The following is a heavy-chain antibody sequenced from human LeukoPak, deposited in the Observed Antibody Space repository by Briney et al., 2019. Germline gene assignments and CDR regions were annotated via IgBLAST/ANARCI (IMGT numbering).Heavy chain of an antibody. V-gene: IGHV4-39*07. CDR3: ARDSWGSGSYRDY. D-gene: IGHD3-10*01. CDR2: IHYSGST. J-gene: IGHJ4*02. CDR1: GGSISSSDYY. Sequence: SETLSLTCTVSGGSISSSDYYWGWIRQPPGKGLEWIASIHYSGSTYYNPSLKSRVTISIDTSKNQFSLKLSSVTAADTAVYYCARDSWGSGSYRDYWGQGTLVTVSS.